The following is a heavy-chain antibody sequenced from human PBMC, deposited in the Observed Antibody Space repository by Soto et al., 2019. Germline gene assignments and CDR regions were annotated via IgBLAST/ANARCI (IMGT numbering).Heavy chain of an antibody. CDR1: GFTFSSYV. D-gene: IGHD2-21*02. Sequence: QVQLVESGGGVVQPGRSLRLSCAASGFTFSSYVMHWVRQAPGKGLEWVAVISYDGSNKYYADSVKGRFTISRDNSKNTLYQQRNSRRAEETGVDYCARDPDGGGDCDSGTGAGWFDPWGQGTLVTVSS. J-gene: IGHJ5*02. V-gene: IGHV3-30-3*01. CDR2: ISYDGSNK. CDR3: ARDPDGGGDCDSGTGAGWFDP.